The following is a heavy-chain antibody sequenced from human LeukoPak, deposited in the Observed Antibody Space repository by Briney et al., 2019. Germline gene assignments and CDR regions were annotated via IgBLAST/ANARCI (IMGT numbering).Heavy chain of an antibody. CDR3: ARALSGSYGVDP. J-gene: IGHJ5*02. CDR2: IYHNGNT. V-gene: IGHV4-4*02. D-gene: IGHD1-26*01. Sequence: SETLSLTCALSGGSISGRSWWKWFRQPPGKGLEWIGEIYHNGNTNHNVSLRSRVTISVDRSKNQFSLRLNSVTAADTAVYYCARALSGSYGVDPWGQGTLVTVSS. CDR1: GGSISGRSW.